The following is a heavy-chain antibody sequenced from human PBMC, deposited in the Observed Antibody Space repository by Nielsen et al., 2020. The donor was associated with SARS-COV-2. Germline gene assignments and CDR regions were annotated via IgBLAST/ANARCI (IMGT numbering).Heavy chain of an antibody. J-gene: IGHJ4*02. CDR2: IYYSGST. CDR1: GGSISSSSYY. Sequence: SETLSLTCTVSGGSISSSSYYWGWIRQPPGKGLEWIGSIYYSGSTNYNPSLKSRVTISVDTSKNQFSLKLSSVTAADTAVYYCARTYGSGSYYPDTGFDYWGQGTLVTVSS. V-gene: IGHV4-39*07. D-gene: IGHD3-10*01. CDR3: ARTYGSGSYYPDTGFDY.